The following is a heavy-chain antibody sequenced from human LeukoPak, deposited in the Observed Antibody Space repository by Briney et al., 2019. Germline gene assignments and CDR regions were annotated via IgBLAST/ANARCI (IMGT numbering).Heavy chain of an antibody. CDR2: ISSSGSTI. D-gene: IGHD3-3*01. J-gene: IGHJ3*02. V-gene: IGHV3-11*04. CDR1: GFTFSDYY. CDR3: ARGLYDFWSGYYDAFDI. Sequence: PGGFLRLSCAASGFTFSDYYMSWIRQAPGKGLEWVSYISSSGSTIYYADSVKGRFTISRDNAKNSLYLQMNSLRAEDTAVYYCARGLYDFWSGYYDAFDIWGQGTMVTVSS.